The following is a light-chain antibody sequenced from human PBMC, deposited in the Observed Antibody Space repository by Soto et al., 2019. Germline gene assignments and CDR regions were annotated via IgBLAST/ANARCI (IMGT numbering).Light chain of an antibody. Sequence: EIMMTQSPATLSVSPGERATLSCRASQSVTSYLAWYQHKPGQAPRLLIYDASTRITGIPARFSGSGSGTEFTLTSSRLQSEDFAVYYCQQYNNWPRTFGQGTKVEIK. J-gene: IGKJ1*01. CDR1: QSVTSY. V-gene: IGKV3-15*01. CDR3: QQYNNWPRT. CDR2: DAS.